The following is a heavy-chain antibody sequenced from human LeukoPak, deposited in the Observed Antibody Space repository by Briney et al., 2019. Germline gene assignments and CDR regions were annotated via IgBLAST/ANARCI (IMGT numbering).Heavy chain of an antibody. J-gene: IGHJ4*02. CDR1: GGSFSGYY. D-gene: IGHD2-15*01. V-gene: IGHV4-34*01. CDR3: VRVVVGGSRPPRDY. Sequence: SETLSLTCAVYGGSFSGYYWSWIRQPPGKGLEWIGEINHSGSTNYNPSLKSRVTISVDTSKNQFSLKLSSVTAADTAVYYCVRVVVGGSRPPRDYWGQGTLVTVSS. CDR2: INHSGST.